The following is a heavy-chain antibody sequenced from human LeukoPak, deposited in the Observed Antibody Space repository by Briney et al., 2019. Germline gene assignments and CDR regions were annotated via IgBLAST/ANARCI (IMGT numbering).Heavy chain of an antibody. Sequence: GASVTVSCTASGYTFTSYGISWVRQAPGQGLEWMGWISAYNGNTNYAEKLQGRVTMTTDTSTSTAYMELRSLRSDDTAVYYCARLVPAAKWWFDPWGQGTLVTVSS. CDR2: ISAYNGNT. D-gene: IGHD2-2*01. J-gene: IGHJ5*02. CDR1: GYTFTSYG. V-gene: IGHV1-18*01. CDR3: ARLVPAAKWWFDP.